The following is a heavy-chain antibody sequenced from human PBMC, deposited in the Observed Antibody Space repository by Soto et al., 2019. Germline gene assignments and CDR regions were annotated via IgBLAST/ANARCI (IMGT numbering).Heavy chain of an antibody. CDR1: GYTLSEVS. J-gene: IGHJ5*02. CDR2: FDPENDET. Sequence: ASVKVSCKVSGYTLSEVSIHWVRQTPGKGLEWMGGFDPENDETSYAQKFQGRVTLTEDASTDTAYLELSSLRSEDTAIYYCAIAAYCSGATCYLGYNWFDPWGQGTQVTVSS. D-gene: IGHD2-2*01. V-gene: IGHV1-24*01. CDR3: AIAAYCSGATCYLGYNWFDP.